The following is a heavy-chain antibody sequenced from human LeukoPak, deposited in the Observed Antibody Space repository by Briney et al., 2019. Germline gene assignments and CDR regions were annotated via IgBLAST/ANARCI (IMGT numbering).Heavy chain of an antibody. CDR3: ARDLGVEYYYDSSGPTFDY. CDR2: IKQDGSEK. CDR1: GFTFSSYW. D-gene: IGHD3-22*01. V-gene: IGHV3-7*01. Sequence: SGGSLRLSCAAPGFTFSSYWMSWVRQAPGKGLEWVANIKQDGSEKYYVDSVKGRFTISGDNAKNSLYLQMNSLRAEDTAVYYCARDLGVEYYYDSSGPTFDYWGQGTLVTVSS. J-gene: IGHJ4*02.